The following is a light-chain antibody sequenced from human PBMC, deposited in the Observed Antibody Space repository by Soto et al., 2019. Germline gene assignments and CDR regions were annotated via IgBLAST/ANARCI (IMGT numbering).Light chain of an antibody. J-gene: IGLJ1*01. CDR2: DVS. CDR3: SSYTSSTTFV. V-gene: IGLV2-14*01. Sequence: QSALTQPASVSGSHGQSITISCTGTSSDVGRYNYVSWYQQHPGKAPKLMIFDVSNRPSGVSNRFSGSKSGNTASLSISGLQAEDEADYYCSSYTSSTTFVFGTGTKVTVL. CDR1: SSDVGRYNY.